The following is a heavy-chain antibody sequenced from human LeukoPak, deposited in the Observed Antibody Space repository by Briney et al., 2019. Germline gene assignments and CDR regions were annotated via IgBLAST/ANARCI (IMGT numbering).Heavy chain of an antibody. CDR2: ISYDGTNK. V-gene: IGHV3-30*03. CDR1: GFIFSSYG. D-gene: IGHD3-16*01. CDR3: ARGVGI. J-gene: IGHJ3*02. Sequence: GGSLRLSCAASGFIFSSYGIHWVRQAPGKGLEWVAVISYDGTNKYYADSVKGRFTISRDNSKNTLYLQMNSLRAEDTAVYYCARGVGIWGQGTMVTVSS.